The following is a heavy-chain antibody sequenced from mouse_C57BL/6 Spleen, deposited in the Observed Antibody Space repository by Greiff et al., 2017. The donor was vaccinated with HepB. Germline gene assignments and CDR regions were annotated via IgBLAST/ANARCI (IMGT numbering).Heavy chain of an antibody. V-gene: IGHV1-52*01. D-gene: IGHD2-1*01. Sequence: QVQLQQPGAELVRPGSSVKLSCKASGYTFTSYWMHWVKQRPIQGLEWIGNIDPSDSETHYNQKFKDKATVTVDKSSSTAYMQLSSLTSEDTAVYYCARYGNYAMDYWGQGTSVTVSS. CDR2: IDPSDSET. CDR3: ARYGNYAMDY. CDR1: GYTFTSYW. J-gene: IGHJ4*01.